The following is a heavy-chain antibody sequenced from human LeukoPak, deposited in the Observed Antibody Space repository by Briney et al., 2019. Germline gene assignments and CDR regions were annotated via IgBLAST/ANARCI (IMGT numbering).Heavy chain of an antibody. CDR2: IYHSGTT. Sequence: SETLSLTCTVSGGSISSYYWSWIRQPTGKGLEWIGYIYHSGTTNYNPSLKSRVTISVDTSKSQFSLKLSSVTAADTAIYYCARNIVGPRQVDYWGQGTLVTVSS. J-gene: IGHJ4*02. CDR3: ARNIVGPRQVDY. D-gene: IGHD1-26*01. V-gene: IGHV4-59*01. CDR1: GGSISSYY.